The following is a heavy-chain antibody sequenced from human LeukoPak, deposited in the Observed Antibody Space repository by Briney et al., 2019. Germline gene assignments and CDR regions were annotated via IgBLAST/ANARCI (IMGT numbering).Heavy chain of an antibody. CDR3: ARVPSWGALDY. CDR1: GGSFSGYY. CDR2: INHSGST. J-gene: IGHJ4*02. Sequence: PSETLSLTCAVYGGSFSGYYWSWIRQPPGKGLERIGEINHSGSTNYNPSLKSRVTISVDTSKNQFSLKLSSVTAADMAVYYCARVPSWGALDYWGQGTLVTVSS. D-gene: IGHD3-16*01. V-gene: IGHV4-34*01.